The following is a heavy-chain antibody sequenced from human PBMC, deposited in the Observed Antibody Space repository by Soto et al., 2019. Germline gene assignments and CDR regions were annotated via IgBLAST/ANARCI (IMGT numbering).Heavy chain of an antibody. D-gene: IGHD6-19*01. CDR2: ISSSSSTI. V-gene: IGHV3-48*01. Sequence: EVQLVESGGGLVQPGGSLRLSCAASAFTFSSYNMNWVRQAPGKGLEWVSYISSSSSTIYYADCVKGRFTISRDNAKNSLYLQRNSLRAEDTAVYYCARSEQWLVSAFDIWGQGTMVTVSS. J-gene: IGHJ3*02. CDR3: ARSEQWLVSAFDI. CDR1: AFTFSSYN.